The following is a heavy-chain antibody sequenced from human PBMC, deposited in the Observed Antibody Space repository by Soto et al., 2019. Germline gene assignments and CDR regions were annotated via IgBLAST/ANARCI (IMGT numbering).Heavy chain of an antibody. CDR3: ARDIGSYAYGEGY. J-gene: IGHJ4*02. CDR2: VYSSGTT. V-gene: IGHV4-4*07. CDR1: GGSINRYC. Sequence: SAALSLTCSLSGGSINRYCWSWVRQPAGKGLEWIGRVYSSGTTDYNPSLNSRATLSVETSKNQFSLKLSSVTAADTAVYYCARDIGSYAYGEGYWGQGIQVTVSS. D-gene: IGHD3-10*01.